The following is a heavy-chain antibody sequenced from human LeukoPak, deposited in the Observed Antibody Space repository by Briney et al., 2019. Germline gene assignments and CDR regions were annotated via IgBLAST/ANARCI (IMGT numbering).Heavy chain of an antibody. CDR1: GFTFSSYA. D-gene: IGHD3-10*01. CDR2: ISGSGGST. Sequence: TGGSLRLSCAASGFTFSSYAMSWVRQAPGKGLEWVSAISGSGGSTYYADSVKGRFTISRDNSKNTLYLQMNSLRAEDTAVYYCARDKGSLGYFDYWGQGTLVTVSS. J-gene: IGHJ4*02. V-gene: IGHV3-23*01. CDR3: ARDKGSLGYFDY.